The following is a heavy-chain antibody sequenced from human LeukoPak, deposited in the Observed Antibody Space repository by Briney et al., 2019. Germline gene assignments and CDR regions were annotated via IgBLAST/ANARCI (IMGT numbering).Heavy chain of an antibody. CDR3: ARDYDSSGYSDAFDI. CDR1: GFTFDDYG. D-gene: IGHD3-22*01. CDR2: INWNGGST. V-gene: IGHV3-20*04. Sequence: RPGGSLRLSCAASGFTFDDYGMSWVRQAPGKGLEWVSGINWNGGSTGYADSVKGRFTISRDNAKNSLYLQMNSLRAEDTALYYCARDYDSSGYSDAFDIWGQGTMVTVSS. J-gene: IGHJ3*02.